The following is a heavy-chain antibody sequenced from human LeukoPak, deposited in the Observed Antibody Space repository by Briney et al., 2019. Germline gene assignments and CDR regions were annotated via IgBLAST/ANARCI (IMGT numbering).Heavy chain of an antibody. J-gene: IGHJ4*02. CDR1: GGTFSSYA. V-gene: IGHV1-69*13. CDR3: ARAGGYGSGSYYHATFDY. D-gene: IGHD3-10*01. CDR2: IIPIFGTA. Sequence: SVKVSCKASGGTFSSYAISWVRQAPGQGLEWMGGIIPIFGTANYAQKFQGRVTITADESTSTAYMELSSLRSEDTAVYYCARAGGYGSGSYYHATFDYWGQGTLVTVSS.